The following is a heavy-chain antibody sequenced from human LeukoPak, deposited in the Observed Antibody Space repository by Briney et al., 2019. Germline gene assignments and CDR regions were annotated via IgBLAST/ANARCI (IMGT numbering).Heavy chain of an antibody. CDR3: ARGPYLLYGMDV. CDR1: GGSISSYY. J-gene: IGHJ6*02. D-gene: IGHD2-2*01. CDR2: IYYSGST. Sequence: SETLSLTCTVSGGSISSYYWSWIRQPPGKGLEWIGYIYYSGSTNYNPSLKSRVTISVDTSKNQFSLRLSSVTAADTAVYYCARGPYLLYGMDVRGQGTMVTVSS. V-gene: IGHV4-59*01.